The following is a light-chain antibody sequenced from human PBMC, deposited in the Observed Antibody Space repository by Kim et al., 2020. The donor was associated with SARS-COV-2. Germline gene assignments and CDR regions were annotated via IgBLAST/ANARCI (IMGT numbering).Light chain of an antibody. Sequence: SPGERATLSCRASQSVNSYLAWYQQKPGQAPRLLIYDASNRATGIPARFSGSGSGTDFTLTISSLEPEDFAVYYCQQRSNWPELTFGGGTKVDIK. J-gene: IGKJ4*01. CDR1: QSVNSY. CDR3: QQRSNWPELT. V-gene: IGKV3-11*01. CDR2: DAS.